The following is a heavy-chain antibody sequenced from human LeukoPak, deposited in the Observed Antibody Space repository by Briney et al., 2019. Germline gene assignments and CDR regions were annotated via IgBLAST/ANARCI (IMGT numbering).Heavy chain of an antibody. J-gene: IGHJ4*02. CDR2: ISSSSSYI. Sequence: GGSLRLSCAASGFTFSSYSMNSVRQAPGKGLEWVSSISSSSSYIYYADSVKGRFTISRDNAKISLYLQMNSLSAEDTGVYYWARVSGSGGIGLYFFDYWGQGTLVTVSS. V-gene: IGHV3-21*01. D-gene: IGHD3-10*01. CDR1: GFTFSSYS. CDR3: ARVSGSGGIGLYFFDY.